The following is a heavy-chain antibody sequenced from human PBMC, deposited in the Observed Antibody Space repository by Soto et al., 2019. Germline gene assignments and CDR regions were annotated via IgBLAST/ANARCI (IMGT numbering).Heavy chain of an antibody. CDR1: CGSISTYY. CDR3: ARGVLH. V-gene: IGHV4-59*06. J-gene: IGHJ4*01. CDR2: TSYSGRT. Sequence: PXXTLSLTCTVSCGSISTYYWSWIRQPPGTGXEWIGXTSYSGRTYYXXSLKSRVTTSVEKSRNQFSLIVNSVNAADTAVYYCARGVLHWGKGTLVTVYS.